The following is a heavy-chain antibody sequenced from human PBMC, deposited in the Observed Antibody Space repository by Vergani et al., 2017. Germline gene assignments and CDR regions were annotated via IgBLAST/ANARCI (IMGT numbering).Heavy chain of an antibody. D-gene: IGHD3-16*01. CDR2: IYNSGNG. V-gene: IGHV4-39*01. Sequence: QMQLQESGPGLVKASETLSLTCTVSGDSIISRSYYWGWIRQPPVKGLEWLGSIYNSGNGDSSSSLKSRVTISADTSKNQFSLRLTSVTAADTAVYYCASGKYYSDSTSHFRGRYFDVWGRGTLVTVPS. CDR3: ASGKYYSDSTSHFRGRYFDV. J-gene: IGHJ2*01. CDR1: GDSIISRSYY.